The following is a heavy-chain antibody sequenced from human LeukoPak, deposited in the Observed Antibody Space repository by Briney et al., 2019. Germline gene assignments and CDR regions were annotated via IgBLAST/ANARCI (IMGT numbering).Heavy chain of an antibody. D-gene: IGHD3-10*01. CDR2: IYHSGST. V-gene: IGHV4-38-2*02. CDR3: ARDRPGGCGASDY. Sequence: SETLSLTCAVSGYSISSGYYWGWIRQPPGKGLEWIGTIYHSGSTYYNPSLKSRVTMSVDTSKNQFSLKLSSVTAADTAVYYCARDRPGGCGASDYWGQGTLVTVSS. CDR1: GYSISSGYY. J-gene: IGHJ4*02.